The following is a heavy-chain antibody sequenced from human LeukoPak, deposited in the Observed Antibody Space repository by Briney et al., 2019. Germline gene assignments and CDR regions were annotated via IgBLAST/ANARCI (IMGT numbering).Heavy chain of an antibody. D-gene: IGHD3-22*01. V-gene: IGHV3-30-3*01. CDR3: ARDMYDSSGYLFDY. CDR1: GFTFSTYA. J-gene: IGHJ4*02. CDR2: ISSDGSNK. Sequence: GGSLRLSCAASGFTFSTYAMTWARQAPRKGLEWVAVISSDGSNKYYADSVKGRFTISRDNSKNTLYLQMNSLRAEDTAVYYCARDMYDSSGYLFDYWGQGTLVTVSS.